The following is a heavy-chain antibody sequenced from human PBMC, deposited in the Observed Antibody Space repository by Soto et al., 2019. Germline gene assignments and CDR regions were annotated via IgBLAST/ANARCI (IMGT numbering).Heavy chain of an antibody. CDR2: SSTYNGNT. CDR1: GDTFTSYG. Sequence: GASVKVSCKASGDTFTSYGISWVRQAPGQGLEWMGWSSTYNGNTNYAQKLQGRVTMTTDTSTSTAYMELRSLRSDDTAVYYCAGSPGSEGSVDVWGKGTTVTVSS. CDR3: AGSPGSEGSVDV. V-gene: IGHV1-18*01. J-gene: IGHJ6*04. D-gene: IGHD3-10*01.